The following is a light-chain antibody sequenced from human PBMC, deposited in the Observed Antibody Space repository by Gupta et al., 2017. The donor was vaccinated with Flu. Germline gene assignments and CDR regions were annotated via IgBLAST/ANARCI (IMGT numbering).Light chain of an antibody. CDR1: NIGSKS. Sequence: SYVLTQPPSVSVAPGQTARITCGGNNIGSKSVHWYQQKPGQAPVLVVYDDSDRPSGIPARFSGSNSGNTATLTISRVAAGDEADYDCQVWDSSSDHPVVCGGGTKLNGL. V-gene: IGLV3-21*02. J-gene: IGLJ2*01. CDR3: QVWDSSSDHPVV. CDR2: DDS.